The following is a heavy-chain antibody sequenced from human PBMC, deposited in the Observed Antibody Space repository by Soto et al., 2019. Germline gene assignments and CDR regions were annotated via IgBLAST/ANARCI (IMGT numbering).Heavy chain of an antibody. V-gene: IGHV4-59*08. CDR1: GGSISSYY. J-gene: IGHJ4*02. Sequence: PSETLSLTCTVSGGSISSYYWSWIRQPPGKGLEWIGYIYYSGSTNYNPSLKSRVTISVDTSKNQFSLKLSSVTAADTAVYYCARSSSVLRYFDWSPFEYWGQGTLVTVSS. CDR3: ARSSSVLRYFDWSPFEY. D-gene: IGHD3-9*01. CDR2: IYYSGST.